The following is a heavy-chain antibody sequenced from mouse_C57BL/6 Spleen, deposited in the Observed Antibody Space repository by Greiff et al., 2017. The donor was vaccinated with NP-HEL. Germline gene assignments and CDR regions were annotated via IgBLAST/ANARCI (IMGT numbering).Heavy chain of an antibody. CDR2: IDPETGGT. CDR3: TPLYYGNYEWYFDV. J-gene: IGHJ1*03. V-gene: IGHV1-15*01. D-gene: IGHD2-1*01. CDR1: GYTFTDYE. Sequence: VQLQQSGAELVRPGASVTLSCKASGYTFTDYEMHWVKQTPVHGLEWIGAIDPETGGTAYNQKFKGKAILTADKSSSTAYMELRSLTSEDSAVYYCTPLYYGNYEWYFDVWGTGTTVTVSS.